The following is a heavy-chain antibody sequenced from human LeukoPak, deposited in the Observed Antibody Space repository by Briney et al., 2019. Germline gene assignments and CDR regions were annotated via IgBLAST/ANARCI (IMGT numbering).Heavy chain of an antibody. J-gene: IGHJ6*02. D-gene: IGHD3-22*01. CDR3: AKSITMIVDYYYYGMDV. CDR1: GYTFTSYG. V-gene: IGHV1-18*01. Sequence: ASVKVSCTASGYTFTSYGISWVRQAPGQGLEWMGWISAYNGNTNYAQKLQGRVTMTTDTSTSTAYMELRSLRSDDTAVYYCAKSITMIVDYYYYGMDVWGQGTTVTVSS. CDR2: ISAYNGNT.